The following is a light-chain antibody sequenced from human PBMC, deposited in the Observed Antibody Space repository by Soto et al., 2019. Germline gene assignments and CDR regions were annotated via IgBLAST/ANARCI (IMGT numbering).Light chain of an antibody. CDR2: GAS. V-gene: IGKV3-20*01. J-gene: IGKJ2*01. Sequence: EIVLTQSPGTLSLSPGERATLSCRASQSVSSSYLAWYQQKPGQAPRLLIYGASSRATGIPDRFSGSGSGTDFTLTISRLEPSDFSVYYCQQYGSSPMYTFGKENKLQIK. CDR3: QQYGSSPMYT. CDR1: QSVSSSY.